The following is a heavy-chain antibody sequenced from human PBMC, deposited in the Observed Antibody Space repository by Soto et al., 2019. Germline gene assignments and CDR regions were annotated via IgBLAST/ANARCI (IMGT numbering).Heavy chain of an antibody. J-gene: IGHJ5*01. D-gene: IGHD3-22*01. CDR1: GFTFSSYW. CDR3: AREEADRSADLIDS. V-gene: IGHV3-7*01. Sequence: EVQLVESGGGLVQPGGSLRLSCAASGFTFSSYWMSWVRQAPGKGLEWVANIKQDGSEKYYVDSVKGRFTISRDSAKNSLYLQMNSLRAEDRAVYYCAREEADRSADLIDSWGQGTLVTVS. CDR2: IKQDGSEK.